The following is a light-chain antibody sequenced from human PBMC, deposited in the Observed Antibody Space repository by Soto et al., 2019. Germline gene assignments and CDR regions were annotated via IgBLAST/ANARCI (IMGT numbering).Light chain of an antibody. V-gene: IGLV2-8*01. J-gene: IGLJ1*01. Sequence: QPALTQPPSASGSPGQSVTISCTGTSIDVGGYNYVSWFQQHPGKAPKLMIYEVNKRPSGVPDRFSGSKSGNTASLTVSGLQAEDEADYYCSSYTGSNKVFVTGTEVT. CDR3: SSYTGSNKV. CDR2: EVN. CDR1: SIDVGGYNY.